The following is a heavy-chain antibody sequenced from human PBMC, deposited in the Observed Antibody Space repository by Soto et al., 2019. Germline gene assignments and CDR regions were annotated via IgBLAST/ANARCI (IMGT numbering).Heavy chain of an antibody. J-gene: IGHJ4*02. V-gene: IGHV4-31*03. D-gene: IGHD2-21*01. Sequence: SETLSLTCTVSGGSISGAGYYWTWIRQHPGKGLEWIGYIHYSGTTYYHASLKSRLTISVDTFKNQFSLKLNSVTAADTAVYYCARTLLIYAIPTLDYWGQGTLVTVSS. CDR3: ARTLLIYAIPTLDY. CDR1: GGSISGAGYY. CDR2: IHYSGTT.